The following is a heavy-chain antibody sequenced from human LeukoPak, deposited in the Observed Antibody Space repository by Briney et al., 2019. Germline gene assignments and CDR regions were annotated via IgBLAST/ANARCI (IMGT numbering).Heavy chain of an antibody. V-gene: IGHV1-8*01. D-gene: IGHD3-16*01. Sequence: ASVKVSCKASGYTFTSYDINWVRQATGQGLEWMGWMNPNSGNTGYAQRFQGRVTVTRNTSISTAYMELSSLRSEDTAVYYCARGGSRGGAVHYWGQGTLVTVSS. CDR2: MNPNSGNT. J-gene: IGHJ4*02. CDR3: ARGGSRGGAVHY. CDR1: GYTFTSYD.